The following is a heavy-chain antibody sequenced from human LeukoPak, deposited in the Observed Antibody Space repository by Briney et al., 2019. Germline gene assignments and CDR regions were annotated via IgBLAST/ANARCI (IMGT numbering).Heavy chain of an antibody. CDR3: ARVTITAMVTAAHYYMDV. D-gene: IGHD5-18*01. V-gene: IGHV4-59*01. CDR2: IYYSGST. CDR1: GGSISSYY. Sequence: PSETLSLTCTVSGGSISSYYWSWIRQPPGKGLEWIGYIYYSGSTNYNPSLKSRVTISVDTSKNQFSLKLSSVTAADTAVYYCARVTITAMVTAAHYYMDVWGKGTTVTVSS. J-gene: IGHJ6*03.